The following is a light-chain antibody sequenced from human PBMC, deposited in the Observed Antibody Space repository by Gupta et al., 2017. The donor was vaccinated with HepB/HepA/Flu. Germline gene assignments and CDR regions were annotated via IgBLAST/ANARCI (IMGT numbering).Light chain of an antibody. J-gene: IGLJ2*01. CDR2: EDR. CDR1: ILPRKY. CDR3: YSTDNTGHPL. V-gene: IGLV3-10*01. Sequence: YELTQPPSGSVSPGQTARMTCSGDILPRKYAYWYHQKPGQAPLLVIYEDRKRPSGIPERFSASSSGTMATLTISGAQVEDEGDYYCYSTDNTGHPLFGGGTKLSVL.